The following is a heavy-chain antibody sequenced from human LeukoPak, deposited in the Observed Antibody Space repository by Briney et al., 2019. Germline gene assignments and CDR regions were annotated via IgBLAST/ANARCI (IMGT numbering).Heavy chain of an antibody. V-gene: IGHV1-2*02. J-gene: IGHJ5*02. CDR2: INPNSGGT. CDR3: AREVVAWGMNWFDP. Sequence: WINPNSGGTNYAQKFQGRVTMTRDTSISTASMELSRLTSDDTAVYYCAREVVAWGMNWFDPWGQGTLVTVSS. D-gene: IGHD3-16*01.